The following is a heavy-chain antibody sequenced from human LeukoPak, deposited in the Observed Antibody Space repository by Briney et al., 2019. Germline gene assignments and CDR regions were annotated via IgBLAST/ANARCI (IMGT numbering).Heavy chain of an antibody. Sequence: ASVKVSCKASGGTFSSYAISWVRQAPGRGLEWMGRIIPIFGIANYAQKFQGRVTITADKSTSTAYMELSSLRSEDTAVYYCARDVDTAAGFGMDVWGQGTTVTVSS. CDR1: GGTFSSYA. D-gene: IGHD5-18*01. J-gene: IGHJ6*02. CDR2: IIPIFGIA. CDR3: ARDVDTAAGFGMDV. V-gene: IGHV1-69*04.